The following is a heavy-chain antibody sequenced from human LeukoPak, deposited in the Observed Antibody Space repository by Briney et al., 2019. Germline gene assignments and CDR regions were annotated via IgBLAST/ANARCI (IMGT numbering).Heavy chain of an antibody. J-gene: IGHJ6*02. CDR2: IYYSGST. D-gene: IGHD2-2*01. CDR3: ARGRAHVVVPAPYYYGMDV. Sequence: PAETLPLTCTVSGGSISSYYGSWIRQPPGKGLEWIGYIYYSGSTNYNPSLKSRVTISVDTSKNQFSLKLSSVTAADTAVYYCARGRAHVVVPAPYYYGMDVWGQGTTVTVSS. V-gene: IGHV4-59*01. CDR1: GGSISSYY.